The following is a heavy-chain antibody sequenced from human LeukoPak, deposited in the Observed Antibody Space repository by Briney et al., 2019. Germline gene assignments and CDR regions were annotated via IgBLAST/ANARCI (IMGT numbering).Heavy chain of an antibody. V-gene: IGHV4-59*12. CDR3: ARGPSGYYREFDY. J-gene: IGHJ4*02. CDR2: IYYSGST. D-gene: IGHD3-3*01. Sequence: SETLSLTCTVSGGSISSYYWSWIRQPPGKGLEWIGYIYYSGSTNYNPSLKSRVTISVDTSKNQFSLKLSSVTAADTAVYYCARGPSGYYREFDYWGQGTLVTVSS. CDR1: GGSISSYY.